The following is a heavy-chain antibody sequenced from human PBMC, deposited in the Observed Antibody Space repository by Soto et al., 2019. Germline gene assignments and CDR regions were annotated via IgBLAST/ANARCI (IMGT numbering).Heavy chain of an antibody. D-gene: IGHD3-3*01. J-gene: IGHJ4*02. CDR1: GFTFISYA. CDR3: EKAYYDFWSGYYDDVGYFDY. CDR2: ISGSGGST. Sequence: LRLSCAASGFTFISYAMSWVRQAPGKGLEWVSAISGSGGSTYYADSVKGRFTISRDNSKNTMYLQMNSLRAEDTAVYYCEKAYYDFWSGYYDDVGYFDYWGQGTLVTVSS. V-gene: IGHV3-23*01.